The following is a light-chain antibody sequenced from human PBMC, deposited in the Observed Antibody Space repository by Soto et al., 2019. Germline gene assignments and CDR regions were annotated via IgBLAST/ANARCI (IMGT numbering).Light chain of an antibody. CDR2: DVT. J-gene: IGLJ1*01. V-gene: IGLV2-11*01. Sequence: QSVLTQPRSVSGSPGQSVTISCTGTSSDVGGYNYVSWYQQHPGKAPKPMIYDVTKRPSGVPDRFSGSKSGNTSSLTISGLQAEHEADYYCCSYAGSYTFYIFGTGTKATVL. CDR1: SSDVGGYNY. CDR3: CSYAGSYTFYI.